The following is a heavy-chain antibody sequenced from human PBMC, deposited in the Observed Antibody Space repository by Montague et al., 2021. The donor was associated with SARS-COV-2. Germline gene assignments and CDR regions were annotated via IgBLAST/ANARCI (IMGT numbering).Heavy chain of an antibody. Sequence: SLRLSCAASGFTFDDYALSWFRQAPGKGLGWVGFITSRAYGGTTKYAASVEGRFTISRDDSKSTAYLQMGSLKTEDTAVYYCTRDPSGSAVPAVHFDFWGQGTLVTVSS. D-gene: IGHD6-19*01. V-gene: IGHV3-49*03. CDR1: GFTFDDYA. J-gene: IGHJ4*02. CDR2: ITSRAYGGTT. CDR3: TRDPSGSAVPAVHFDF.